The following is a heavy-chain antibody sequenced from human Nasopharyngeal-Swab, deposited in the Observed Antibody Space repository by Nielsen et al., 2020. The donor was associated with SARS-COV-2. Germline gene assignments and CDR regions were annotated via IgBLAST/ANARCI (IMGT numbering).Heavy chain of an antibody. Sequence: ASVKVSCKASGYTFTSYYMHWVRQAPGQGLEWMGIINPSGGSTSYAQKFQGRVTMTRDTSTSTVYMELSSLRSEDTAVYYCAVLEDGLTLDDAFDIWGQGTMVTVSS. V-gene: IGHV1-46*03. CDR2: INPSGGST. J-gene: IGHJ3*02. D-gene: IGHD5-24*01. CDR1: GYTFTSYY. CDR3: AVLEDGLTLDDAFDI.